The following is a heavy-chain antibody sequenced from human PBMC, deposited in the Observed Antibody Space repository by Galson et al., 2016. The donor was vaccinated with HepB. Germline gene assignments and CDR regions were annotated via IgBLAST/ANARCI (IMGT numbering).Heavy chain of an antibody. V-gene: IGHV3-23*01. CDR3: AKERLVRRIFDH. Sequence: SLRLSCAASGFVFSNFGLSWVRQAPGKGLEWIASISTRRTTYYSDSVQGRFTISRDKSNNTLYLQINGLRAEDTAVYYCAKERLVRRIFDHWGQGTLLTVSS. D-gene: IGHD1-1*01. CDR1: GFVFSNFG. CDR2: ISTRRTT. J-gene: IGHJ4*02.